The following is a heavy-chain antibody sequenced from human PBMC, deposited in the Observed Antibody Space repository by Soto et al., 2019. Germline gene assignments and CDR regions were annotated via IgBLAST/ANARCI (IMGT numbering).Heavy chain of an antibody. V-gene: IGHV3-7*03. CDR1: QFTFSNYW. CDR3: AKGGGEG. D-gene: IGHD3-16*01. Sequence: EVQLVESGGGLVQPGGSLRLSCAASQFTFSNYWMSWVRQAPGKGLEWVANIKQDGSEKYYVDSVKGRFTISRDNAKNSLYQKMNSLRAEDTAVYYWAKGGGEGGGQGTLVTVSS. CDR2: IKQDGSEK. J-gene: IGHJ4*02.